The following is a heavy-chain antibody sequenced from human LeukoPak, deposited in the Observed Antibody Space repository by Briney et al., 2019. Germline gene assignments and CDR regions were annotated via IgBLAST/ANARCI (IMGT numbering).Heavy chain of an antibody. V-gene: IGHV3-30*04. J-gene: IGHJ5*02. D-gene: IGHD5-12*01. CDR3: ARDATPHPYDSLERDWFDP. CDR2: ISYDGSNK. CDR1: GFTFSSYA. Sequence: QPGRSLRLSCAASGFTFSSYAMHWVRQAPGKGLEWVAVISYDGSNKYYADSVKGRFTISRDNSKNTLYLQMNSLRAEDTAVYYCARDATPHPYDSLERDWFDPWGQGTLVTVSS.